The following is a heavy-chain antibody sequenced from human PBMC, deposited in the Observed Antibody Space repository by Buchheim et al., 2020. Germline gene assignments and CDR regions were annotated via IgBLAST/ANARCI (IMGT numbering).Heavy chain of an antibody. Sequence: EVQLLESGGGLVQPGGSLRLSCAASGFTFSSYAMSWVRQAPGKGLEWVSAISGSGGSTYYADSVKGRFTISRDNSKNTLYLQMNSLRAEDTAVYYCARFYYYDSSGYRPVECFQHWGQGTL. CDR2: ISGSGGST. J-gene: IGHJ1*01. CDR3: ARFYYYDSSGYRPVECFQH. D-gene: IGHD3-22*01. CDR1: GFTFSSYA. V-gene: IGHV3-23*01.